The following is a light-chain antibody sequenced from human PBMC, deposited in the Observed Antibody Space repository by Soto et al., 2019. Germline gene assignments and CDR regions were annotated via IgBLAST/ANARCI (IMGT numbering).Light chain of an antibody. CDR3: QQFNSYSQGS. CDR1: QSISSW. Sequence: DIQMTQSPSTLSASVGDRVTITCRASQSISSWLAWYQQKPGKAPKLLIYDASSLESGFPSWFIGSVSGTEFPLTISSLQPDDFETYYFQQFNSYSQGSFGQETKVEIK. CDR2: DAS. V-gene: IGKV1-5*01. J-gene: IGKJ1*01.